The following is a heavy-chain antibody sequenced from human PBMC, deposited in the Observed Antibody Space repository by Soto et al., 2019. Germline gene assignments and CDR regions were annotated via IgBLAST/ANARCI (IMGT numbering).Heavy chain of an antibody. D-gene: IGHD6-13*01. CDR1: GFTFSSYA. V-gene: IGHV3-23*01. CDR3: AKVVAGYSSPQLYFDY. Sequence: PGGSLRLSCAASGFTFSSYAMSWVRQAPGKGLEWVSAISGSGGSTYYADSVKGRFTISRDNSKNTLYLQMNSLRAEDTAVYYCAKVVAGYSSPQLYFDYWGQGTLVTVSS. J-gene: IGHJ4*02. CDR2: ISGSGGST.